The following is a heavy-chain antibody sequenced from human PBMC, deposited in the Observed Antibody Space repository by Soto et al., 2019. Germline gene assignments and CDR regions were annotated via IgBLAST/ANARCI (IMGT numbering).Heavy chain of an antibody. J-gene: IGHJ5*02. CDR3: VRDGTKTLRDWFDP. V-gene: IGHV4-4*07. Sequence: RSLTCTVSGASISGFYWSWIRKSAGKGLEWIGRIYATGTTDYNPSLKSRVMMSVDTSKKQFSLKLRTVTAADTAVYYCVRDGTKTLRDWFDPWGQGISVTVSS. D-gene: IGHD1-1*01. CDR2: IYATGTT. CDR1: GASISGFY.